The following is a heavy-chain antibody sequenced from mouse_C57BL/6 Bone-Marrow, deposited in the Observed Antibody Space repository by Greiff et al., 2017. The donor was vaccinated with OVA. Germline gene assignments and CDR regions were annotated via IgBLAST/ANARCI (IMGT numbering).Heavy chain of an antibody. CDR2: ISNLAYSI. D-gene: IGHD2-4*01. J-gene: IGHJ1*03. V-gene: IGHV5-15*04. CDR1: GFTFSDYG. CDR3: ARRKIYYYYDEGLHWYFDV. Sequence: EVKLVESGGGLVQPGGSLKLSCAASGFTFSDYGMAWVRQAPRKGPEWVAFISNLAYSIYYADTVTGRFTISRENAKNTLYLEMSSLRSEDTAMYYCARRKIYYYYDEGLHWYFDVWGTGTTVTVSS.